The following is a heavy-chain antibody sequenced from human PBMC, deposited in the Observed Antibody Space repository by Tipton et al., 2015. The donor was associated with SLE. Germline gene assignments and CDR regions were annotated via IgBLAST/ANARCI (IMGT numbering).Heavy chain of an antibody. D-gene: IGHD1-26*01. J-gene: IGHJ4*02. Sequence: TLSLTCTVSGDSIGSGGHDWSWIRQPAGKGLEWIGRIYASGSTNYNPSLKSRVTISVDTSKNQFSLKLSFVTAADTAVYYCARRGVGAIDYWGQGTLVTVSS. CDR3: ARRGVGAIDY. V-gene: IGHV4-61*02. CDR1: GDSIGSGGHD. CDR2: IYASGST.